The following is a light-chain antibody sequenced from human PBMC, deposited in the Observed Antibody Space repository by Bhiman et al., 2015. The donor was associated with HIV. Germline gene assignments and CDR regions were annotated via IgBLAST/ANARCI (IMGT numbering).Light chain of an antibody. CDR3: CSYAPVSTYV. Sequence: QSALTQPASVSGSPGQSITISCTGTSSDVGGYNFVSWYQHHPGKVPKLIIYDVSLRPSGVSNRFSGSKSGNTASLTISGLQAEDEANYYCCSYAPVSTYVFGTGTKLTVL. V-gene: IGLV2-23*02. J-gene: IGLJ1*01. CDR1: SSDVGGYNF. CDR2: DVS.